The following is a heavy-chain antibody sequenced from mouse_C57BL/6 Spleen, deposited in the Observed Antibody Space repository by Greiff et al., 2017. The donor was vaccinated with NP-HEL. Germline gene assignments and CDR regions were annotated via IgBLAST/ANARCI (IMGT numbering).Heavy chain of an antibody. Sequence: EVHLVESGGGLVKPGGSLKLSCAASGFTFSSYTMSWVRQTPEKRLEWVATISGGGGNTYYPDSVKGRFTISRDNAKNTLYLQMSSLRSEDTALYYCARRGGLNYFDYWGQGTTLTVSS. CDR2: ISGGGGNT. V-gene: IGHV5-9*01. J-gene: IGHJ2*01. CDR3: ARRGGLNYFDY. CDR1: GFTFSSYT. D-gene: IGHD2-4*01.